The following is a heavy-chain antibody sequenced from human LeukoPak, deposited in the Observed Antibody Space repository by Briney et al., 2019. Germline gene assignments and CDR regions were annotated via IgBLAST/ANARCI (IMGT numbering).Heavy chain of an antibody. J-gene: IGHJ6*03. CDR2: INPVSGGT. D-gene: IGHD6-13*01. Sequence: GASVNVSCKASGDTFTGYYVHWVRQAPGQGPEWMGWINPVSGGTYYAEQFQNRVTMTRDRSISTAYMELSRLTSDDTAVYYCVRERQHLVAGADFYHYLMDVWGTGTTVTVSS. V-gene: IGHV1-2*02. CDR3: VRERQHLVAGADFYHYLMDV. CDR1: GDTFTGYY.